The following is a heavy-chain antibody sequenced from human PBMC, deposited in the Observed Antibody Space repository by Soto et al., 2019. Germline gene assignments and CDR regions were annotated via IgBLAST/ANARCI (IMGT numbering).Heavy chain of an antibody. CDR1: GDSISSFY. CDR2: VYYSGST. J-gene: IGHJ6*02. Sequence: SETLCLTCTVSGDSISSFYWSWIRQPPGKGLEWIGCVYYSGSTYYNPSLKSRVSISLDTSKNQFSLKLRSVTAADTALYYCARDKGITGTFAVWGQGTTVTVSS. V-gene: IGHV4-59*01. D-gene: IGHD1-20*01. CDR3: ARDKGITGTFAV.